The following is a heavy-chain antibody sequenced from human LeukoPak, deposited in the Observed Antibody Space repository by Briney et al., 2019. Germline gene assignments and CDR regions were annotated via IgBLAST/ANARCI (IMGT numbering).Heavy chain of an antibody. V-gene: IGHV4-59*01. D-gene: IGHD6-19*01. J-gene: IGHJ4*02. CDR3: ARVDGGSGWYYFDY. CDR1: GDSISSYY. CDR2: MYYSGST. Sequence: SETLSLTCTVSGDSISSYYWSWIRQPPGRGLDWIGYMYYSGSTNCNPSLKSRVTMSVDTSKNQFSLKLSSVTAADTAVYYCARVDGGSGWYYFDYWGQGTLVTVSS.